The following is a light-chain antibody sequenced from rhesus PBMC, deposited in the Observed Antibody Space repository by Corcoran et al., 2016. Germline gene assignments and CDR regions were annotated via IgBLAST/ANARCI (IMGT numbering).Light chain of an antibody. CDR1: QGITDD. V-gene: IGKV1-33*02. Sequence: DIQMTQSPSSLSASVGDRVTITCRASQGITDDLAWYQQKPGETPKLLSYDASSLQSGIPSRFSGSGTGTSFTLTISSLQSEDFATYYFQHYYTTPWTFGQGTKVEIK. CDR3: QHYYTTPWT. J-gene: IGKJ1*01. CDR2: DAS.